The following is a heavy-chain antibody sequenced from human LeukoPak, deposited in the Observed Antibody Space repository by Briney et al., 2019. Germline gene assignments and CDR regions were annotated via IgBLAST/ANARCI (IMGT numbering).Heavy chain of an antibody. J-gene: IGHJ4*02. CDR3: ARDRAVATIGGVDY. CDR1: GYTFTGYY. D-gene: IGHD5-12*01. CDR2: INPNINGT. Sequence: ASVKVSCKASGYTFTGYYIHWVRQAPGQGLEWMGWINPNINGTNYAQKFQGRVTMTGDRSISTAYMELSSLRSDDTAVYYCARDRAVATIGGVDYWGQGTLVTVSS. V-gene: IGHV1-2*02.